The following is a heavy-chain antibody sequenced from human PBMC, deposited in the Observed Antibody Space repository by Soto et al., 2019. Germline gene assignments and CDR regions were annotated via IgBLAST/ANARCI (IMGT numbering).Heavy chain of an antibody. CDR2: INPRFDSR. J-gene: IGHJ1*01. CDR3: ARDISQNYGAPHSGAYFQH. D-gene: IGHD3-16*01. V-gene: IGHV1-46*02. CDR1: GFRINHHY. Sequence: ASVKLSCKASGFRINHHYIHWVLQAPGQRLEWMGIINPRFDSRNYEQKFQGRVTITRDTSTSTVYMDLSSLRYEDTAVYYCARDISQNYGAPHSGAYFQHWGQGTMVNVSS.